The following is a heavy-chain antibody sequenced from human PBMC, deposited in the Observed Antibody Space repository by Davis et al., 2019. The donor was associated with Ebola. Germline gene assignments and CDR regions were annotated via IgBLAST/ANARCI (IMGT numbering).Heavy chain of an antibody. CDR3: ARRLLISSRGGMDV. Sequence: GESLKISCAASGFTFFSYAMHWVRQAPGKGLEWVAVISSDGSNKYYADSVKGRFTVSRDDAQSSLFLQMSSLRDEDTAVYYCARRLLISSRGGMDVWGQGTTVTVSS. V-gene: IGHV3-30-3*01. CDR2: ISSDGSNK. D-gene: IGHD1-26*01. J-gene: IGHJ6*02. CDR1: GFTFFSYA.